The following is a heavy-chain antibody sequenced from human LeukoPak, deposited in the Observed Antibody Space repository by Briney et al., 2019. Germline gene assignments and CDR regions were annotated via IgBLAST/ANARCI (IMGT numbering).Heavy chain of an antibody. CDR1: GGSISSTNW. D-gene: IGHD3-10*01. Sequence: SETLSLTCAVSGGSISSTNWWSWVRQPPGKGLEWIGEIYHSGSTSYNPSLKSRVTISVDKSKNQFSLKLSSVTAADTAVYYCARDPHYYGSGNWFDPWGQGTLVTVSS. V-gene: IGHV4-4*02. CDR2: IYHSGST. CDR3: ARDPHYYGSGNWFDP. J-gene: IGHJ5*02.